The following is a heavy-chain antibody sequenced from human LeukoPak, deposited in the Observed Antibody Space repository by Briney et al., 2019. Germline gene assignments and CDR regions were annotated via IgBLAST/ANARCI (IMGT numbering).Heavy chain of an antibody. CDR3: ARPLTTNWYPGFDY. CDR1: RFTFSNYN. D-gene: IGHD1-1*01. CDR2: ISSSSSGTT. Sequence: GGSLRLSCAASRFTFSNYNMNWVRQAPGKGLEWISYISSSSSGTTYYADSVKGRFTISRDNARNSLYLQMNSVRVEDTAVYYCARPLTTNWYPGFDYWGQGTLVTVSS. V-gene: IGHV3-48*01. J-gene: IGHJ4*02.